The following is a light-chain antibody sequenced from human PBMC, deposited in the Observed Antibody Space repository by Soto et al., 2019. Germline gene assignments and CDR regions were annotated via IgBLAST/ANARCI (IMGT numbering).Light chain of an antibody. CDR2: GNN. V-gene: IGLV1-44*01. Sequence: QSVLTQPPSAFGTPGQRVTISCSGSGSSIGTNTVNWYRQLPGTAPKLLIYGNNQRPSGVPDRFSGSKSGTSASLAISGLRSEDEAEYYCTAWDGSLNNVLFGGGTKVPVL. CDR1: GSSIGTNT. J-gene: IGLJ2*01. CDR3: TAWDGSLNNVL.